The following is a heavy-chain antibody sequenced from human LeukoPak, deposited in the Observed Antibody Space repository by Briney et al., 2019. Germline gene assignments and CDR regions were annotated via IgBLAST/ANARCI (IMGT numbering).Heavy chain of an antibody. CDR2: IYYSGST. V-gene: IGHV4-30-4*01. CDR3: AAYCSSTSCPFDI. Sequence: SQTLSLTCTVSGGSISSGDYYWSWIRQPPGKGLEWIGYIYYSGSTYYNPSLKSRVTISVDTSRNQFSLKLSSETAADTAVYYCAAYCSSTSCPFDIWGQGTMVTVSS. D-gene: IGHD2-2*01. J-gene: IGHJ3*02. CDR1: GGSISSGDYY.